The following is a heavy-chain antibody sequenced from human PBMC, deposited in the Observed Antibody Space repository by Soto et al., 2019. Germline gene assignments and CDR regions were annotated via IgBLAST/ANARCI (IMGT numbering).Heavy chain of an antibody. Sequence: QVQLQESGPGLVKPSETLSLTCTVSGGSVSSGSYYWSWIRQPPGKGLEWIGYIYYSGSTNYNPSLKSRVTISVDTSKNQFSLKLSSVTAADTAVYYCASDGFSGGNDYWGQGTLVTVSS. J-gene: IGHJ4*02. CDR2: IYYSGST. CDR3: ASDGFSGGNDY. CDR1: GGSVSSGSYY. D-gene: IGHD2-15*01. V-gene: IGHV4-61*01.